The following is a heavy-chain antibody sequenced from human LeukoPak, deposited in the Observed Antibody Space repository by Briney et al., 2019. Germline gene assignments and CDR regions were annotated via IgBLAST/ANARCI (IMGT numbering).Heavy chain of an antibody. CDR1: GYTFTSHY. J-gene: IGHJ4*02. V-gene: IGHV1-46*01. CDR2: INPGGGST. CDR3: ARDSPISGSYYGGLGY. D-gene: IGHD1-26*01. Sequence: ASVKVSCKASGYTFTSHYMHWVRQAPGQGLEWMGIINPGGGSTSYAQKFQGRVSMTRDTSTSTVYMELSSLRSEDTAVYYCARDSPISGSYYGGLGYWGQGTLVTVSS.